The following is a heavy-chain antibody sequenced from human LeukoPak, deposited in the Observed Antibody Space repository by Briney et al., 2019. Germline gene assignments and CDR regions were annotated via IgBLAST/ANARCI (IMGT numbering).Heavy chain of an antibody. CDR3: ATSDRYGGNSDSLDY. CDR2: INSDGSST. Sequence: GGSLRLSCAASGFTFSSYAMSWVRQAPGKGLVWVSRINSDGSSTSYADSVKGRFTISRDNAKNTLYLQMNSLRAEDTAVYYCATSDRYGGNSDSLDYWGQGTLVTVSS. V-gene: IGHV3-74*01. J-gene: IGHJ4*02. CDR1: GFTFSSYA. D-gene: IGHD4-23*01.